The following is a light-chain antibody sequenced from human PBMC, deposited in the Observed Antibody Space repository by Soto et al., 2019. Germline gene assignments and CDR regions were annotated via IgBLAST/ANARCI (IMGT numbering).Light chain of an antibody. V-gene: IGKV3-11*01. CDR1: QSVSSY. J-gene: IGKJ5*01. CDR3: QQRSNWPPIT. CDR2: DAS. Sequence: EIVLTQSPATLSLSPGERATLSCRASQSVSSYLAWYQQKPGQAPRLLIYDASNRATGIPARFSGSGSGTVSTLTISSLEPEDFADYYCQQRSNWPPITFGQGTRLEIK.